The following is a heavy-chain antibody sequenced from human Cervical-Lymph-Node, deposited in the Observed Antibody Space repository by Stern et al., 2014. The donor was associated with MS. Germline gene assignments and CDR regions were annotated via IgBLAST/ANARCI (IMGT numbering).Heavy chain of an antibody. J-gene: IGHJ4*02. CDR3: ARSRDAYKNFDY. D-gene: IGHD5-24*01. V-gene: IGHV5-51*03. Sequence: EVQLVQSGGEVKKPGESLKISCKGSGYYFNNYWIGWVRQMPGKGLEWMGIIYPDDGDTRYSPSSQGQVTFSVDKSTTTACLQWSSLKASDSAMYYCARSRDAYKNFDYWGQGTLVTVSS. CDR1: GYYFNNYW. CDR2: IYPDDGDT.